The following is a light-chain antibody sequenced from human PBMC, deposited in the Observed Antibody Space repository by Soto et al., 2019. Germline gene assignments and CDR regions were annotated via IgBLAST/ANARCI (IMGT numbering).Light chain of an antibody. CDR2: GNI. CDR1: SPNIGAVYD. V-gene: IGLV1-40*01. CDR3: QSYDSTLSARYV. J-gene: IGLJ1*01. Sequence: QSVLTQPPSVSGAPGQRVTISCTGSSPNIGAVYDVHWYQQRPGTAPKLLIFGNINRPSGVPDRVSGSKSGTSASMAITGLQAEDEGDYYCQSYDSTLSARYVFGTGTKLTVL.